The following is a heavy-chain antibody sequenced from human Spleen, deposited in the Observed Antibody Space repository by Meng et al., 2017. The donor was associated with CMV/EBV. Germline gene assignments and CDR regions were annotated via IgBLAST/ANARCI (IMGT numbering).Heavy chain of an antibody. V-gene: IGHV2-26*01. CDR3: ARAKLRGGFYYYYGMDV. CDR2: IFSNDEK. J-gene: IGHJ6*02. CDR1: GFSLSNARMG. D-gene: IGHD1-7*01. Sequence: SGPTLVKPTETLTPTCTVSGFSLSNARMGVSWIRQPPGKALEWLAHIFSNDEKSYRTSLKSRLTISKDTSKSQVVLTMTNMDPVDTATYYCARAKLRGGFYYYYGMDVWGQGTTVTVSS.